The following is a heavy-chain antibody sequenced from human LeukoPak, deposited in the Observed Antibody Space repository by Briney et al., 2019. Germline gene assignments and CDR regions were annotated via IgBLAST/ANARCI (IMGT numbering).Heavy chain of an antibody. CDR1: GYTFTSYG. V-gene: IGHV1-18*01. Sequence: GASAKVSCKASGYTFTSYGISWVRQAPGQGLEWMGWISAYNGNTNYAQKLQGRVTMTTDTSTSTAYMELRSLRSDDTAVYYCARDSCSSTSCTFDYWGQGTLVTVSS. J-gene: IGHJ4*02. D-gene: IGHD2-2*01. CDR3: ARDSCSSTSCTFDY. CDR2: ISAYNGNT.